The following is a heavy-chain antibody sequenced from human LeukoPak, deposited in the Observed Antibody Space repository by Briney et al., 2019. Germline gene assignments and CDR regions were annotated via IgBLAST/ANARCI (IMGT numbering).Heavy chain of an antibody. CDR2: IYYSGST. J-gene: IGHJ4*02. D-gene: IGHD3-22*01. V-gene: IGHV4-31*03. CDR1: GGSISSGGYY. Sequence: SQTLSLTCTVSGGSISSGGYYWSWIRQHPGKGLEWIGYIYYSGSTYYNPSLKSRVIISVDTSKNQFSLKLSSVTAADTAVYYCARGYYDSSGYFDYWGQGTLVTVSS. CDR3: ARGYYDSSGYFDY.